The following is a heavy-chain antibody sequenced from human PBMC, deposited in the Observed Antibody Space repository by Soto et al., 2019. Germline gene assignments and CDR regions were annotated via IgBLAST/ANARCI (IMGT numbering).Heavy chain of an antibody. Sequence: SETLSLTCTVSGGSISSSSYYWGWIRQPPGKGLEWIGSIYYSGSTYYNPSLKSRVTISVDTSKNQFSLKLSSVTAADTAVYYCARAYGSGSNDWFDPWGQGTLVTVSS. CDR3: ARAYGSGSNDWFDP. CDR2: IYYSGST. J-gene: IGHJ5*02. V-gene: IGHV4-39*01. D-gene: IGHD3-10*01. CDR1: GGSISSSSYY.